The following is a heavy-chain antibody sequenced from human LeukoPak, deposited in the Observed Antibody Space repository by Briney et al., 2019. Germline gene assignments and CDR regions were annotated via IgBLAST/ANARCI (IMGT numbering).Heavy chain of an antibody. J-gene: IGHJ4*02. CDR1: GFSFSDYY. Sequence: GGSLRLSCAASGFSFSDYYMSWIRQAPGKGLEWVSKISSSSYKSYADSVKGRFTISRDNAKNSLYLQMNSLRAEDTAVYYCARDQEVATTDWGQGTLVTVSS. V-gene: IGHV3-11*06. D-gene: IGHD5-12*01. CDR3: ARDQEVATTD. CDR2: ISSSSYK.